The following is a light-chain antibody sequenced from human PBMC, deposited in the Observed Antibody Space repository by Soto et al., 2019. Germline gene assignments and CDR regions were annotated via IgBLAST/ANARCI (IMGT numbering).Light chain of an antibody. Sequence: QSVLTQPPSVSAAPGQKVTISCSGSSSNIGNNYVSWYQQLPGAAPKLLIYENKKRPSGIPDRFSGSKSGTSATLGITGLQTGDEADYYCGTWDNSLSAGVFGGGTKLTVL. CDR1: SSNIGNNY. J-gene: IGLJ3*02. CDR3: GTWDNSLSAGV. V-gene: IGLV1-51*02. CDR2: ENK.